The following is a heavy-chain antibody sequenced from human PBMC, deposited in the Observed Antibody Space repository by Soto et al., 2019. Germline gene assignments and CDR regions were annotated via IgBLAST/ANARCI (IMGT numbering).Heavy chain of an antibody. D-gene: IGHD2-15*01. Sequence: SETLSLTCAVYGGSFSAYYWSWIRQSPGKGPEWIGEINHSGTTNYSPSLKSRVSISVDTSKNHFSLKLTSVTAADTAVYYCAKKGIAVVLAATPRPFFDYWGQGTLVTVSS. J-gene: IGHJ4*02. CDR1: GGSFSAYY. CDR3: AKKGIAVVLAATPRPFFDY. CDR2: INHSGTT. V-gene: IGHV4-34*01.